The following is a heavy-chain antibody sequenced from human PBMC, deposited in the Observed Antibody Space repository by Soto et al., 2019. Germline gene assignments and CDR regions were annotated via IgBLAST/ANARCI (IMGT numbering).Heavy chain of an antibody. Sequence: GGSLRLSCAASAFTFSPYAVSWVRQAPGQGLEWVSAISGSGSNTYYADSVKGRFTVSRDNSKNTVYLQMNSLRAEDTAVYYCAKEGRRGNYLFDFFDSWGQGTLVTVSS. J-gene: IGHJ4*01. V-gene: IGHV3-23*01. D-gene: IGHD1-7*01. CDR2: ISGSGSNT. CDR3: AKEGRRGNYLFDFFDS. CDR1: AFTFSPYA.